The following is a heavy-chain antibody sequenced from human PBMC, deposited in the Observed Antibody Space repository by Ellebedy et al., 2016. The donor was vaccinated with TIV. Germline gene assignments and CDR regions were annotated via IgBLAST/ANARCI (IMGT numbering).Heavy chain of an antibody. CDR2: IKQDGTEE. CDR1: GFTFSSHW. CDR3: ARTYQTAMVRGVISPCDY. V-gene: IGHV3-7*01. J-gene: IGHJ4*02. D-gene: IGHD3-10*01. Sequence: GGSLRLSXAASGFTFSSHWMTWVRQAPEKGLEWVANIKQDGTEEYYVDSVKGRFTISRDNAKNSLYLQMNSLRAEDTAVYYCARTYQTAMVRGVISPCDYWGQGTLVTVPS.